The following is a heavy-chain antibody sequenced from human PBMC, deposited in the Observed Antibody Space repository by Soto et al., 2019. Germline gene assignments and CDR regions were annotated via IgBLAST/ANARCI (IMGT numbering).Heavy chain of an antibody. CDR3: AKAVRGFSYGFDY. D-gene: IGHD5-18*01. J-gene: IGHJ4*02. V-gene: IGHV3-23*01. CDR1: GFTFGSYA. CDR2: ISGSGSST. Sequence: PGGSLRLSCAASGFTFGSYAMSWVRQAPGKGLEWVSTISGSGSSTYYADSVKGRFTISRDNSKNTLYLQMNSLRAEDTAVYYCAKAVRGFSYGFDYWGQGTLVTVSS.